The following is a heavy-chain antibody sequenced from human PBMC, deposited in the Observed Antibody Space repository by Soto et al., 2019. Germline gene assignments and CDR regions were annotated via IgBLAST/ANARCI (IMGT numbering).Heavy chain of an antibody. Sequence: ASVKVSCKVSGYTLTDLSMQWVRQAPGKGLEWMGGFDPEDGETIYAQKFQGRVTMTEDTATGTAYMELSSLRSEDTAVYYCARGRPYSSSSHAFDIWGQGTMVTVSS. CDR3: ARGRPYSSSSHAFDI. J-gene: IGHJ3*02. CDR2: FDPEDGET. D-gene: IGHD6-6*01. V-gene: IGHV1-24*01. CDR1: GYTLTDLS.